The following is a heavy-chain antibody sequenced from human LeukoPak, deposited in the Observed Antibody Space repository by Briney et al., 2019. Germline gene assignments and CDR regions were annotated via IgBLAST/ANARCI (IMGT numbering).Heavy chain of an antibody. CDR1: GFTFSSYD. Sequence: GGSLRLSCAASGFTFSSYDMHWVRQATGKGLEWVSAIGTAGDTYYPGSVKGRFTISRENAKNSLYLQMNSLRAGDTAVYYCARGSLDLYGSGNYYYNAFDIWGQGTMVTVSS. J-gene: IGHJ3*02. CDR3: ARGSLDLYGSGNYYYNAFDI. CDR2: IGTAGDT. D-gene: IGHD3-10*01. V-gene: IGHV3-13*04.